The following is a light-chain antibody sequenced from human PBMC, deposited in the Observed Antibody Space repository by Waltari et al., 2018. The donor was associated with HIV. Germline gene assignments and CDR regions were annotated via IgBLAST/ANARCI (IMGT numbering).Light chain of an antibody. CDR2: GAS. Sequence: EIVLTQSPGTLSLSPGESATLSCRASQTISNDYLVWYHQKPGQAPRLLIYGASSRATGIPGRFSGSGAGTDFTRTITRLEPEDFAVYYCQQYHTTPFTFGQGTRLEIK. CDR3: QQYHTTPFT. V-gene: IGKV3-20*01. CDR1: QTISNDY. J-gene: IGKJ5*01.